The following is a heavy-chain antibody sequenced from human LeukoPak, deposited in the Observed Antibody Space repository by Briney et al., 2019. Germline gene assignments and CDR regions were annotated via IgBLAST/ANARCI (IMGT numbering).Heavy chain of an antibody. CDR2: ISGSGGST. CDR1: GFTFSSYA. CDR3: AKNIGGIVVVPAAIKGPIDY. J-gene: IGHJ4*02. D-gene: IGHD2-2*01. V-gene: IGHV3-23*01. Sequence: PGGSLRLSCAASGFTFSSYAMSWVRQAPGKGLEWVSAISGSGGSTYYADSVKGRFTISRDNSKNTLYLQMNSLRAEDTAVYYCAKNIGGIVVVPAAIKGPIDYWGQGTLVTVSS.